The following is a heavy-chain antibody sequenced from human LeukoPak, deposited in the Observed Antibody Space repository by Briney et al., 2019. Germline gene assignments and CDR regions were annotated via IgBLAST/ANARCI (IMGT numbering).Heavy chain of an antibody. J-gene: IGHJ4*02. CDR1: GYTFTSYA. CDR2: INTNTGNP. D-gene: IGHD5-18*01. CDR3: ARDLPRFEQTAMVRESFDY. Sequence: GASVKVSCKASGYTFTSYAMNWVRQAPGQGLEWMGWINTNTGNPTYAQGFTGRFVFSLDTSVSTAYLQISSLKAEDTAVYYCARDLPRFEQTAMVRESFDYWGQGTLVTVSS. V-gene: IGHV7-4-1*02.